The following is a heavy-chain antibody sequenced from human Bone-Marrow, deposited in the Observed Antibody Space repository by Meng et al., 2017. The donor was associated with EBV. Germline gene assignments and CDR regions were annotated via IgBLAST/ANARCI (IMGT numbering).Heavy chain of an antibody. CDR3: ARASDYGNDLDY. Sequence: QGVLGQAGAEVKNPGASGKAACKASGYTFTGHYMHWVRQAPGQGLEWMGRIDPNSGGADYAQKFQGGVTMTRDTSISTFYMELSRLTSDDTAVYFCARASDYGNDLDYWGQGTLVTVSS. V-gene: IGHV1-2*06. J-gene: IGHJ4*02. CDR2: IDPNSGGA. CDR1: GYTFTGHY. D-gene: IGHD4-11*01.